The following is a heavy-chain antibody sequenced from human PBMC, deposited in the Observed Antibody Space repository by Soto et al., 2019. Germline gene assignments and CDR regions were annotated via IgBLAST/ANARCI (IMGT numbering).Heavy chain of an antibody. CDR3: ARDSLRFW. V-gene: IGHV3-21*01. CDR1: GFRFSDYV. Sequence: GGSLRLSCAVSGFRFSDYVMQWVRQAPGKGLEWVSSISATGTYIFYADSVKGRFTISRDNAQNSVHLQMNSLRAEDTAVYYCARDSLRFWWGQGTMVTVSS. D-gene: IGHD3-3*01. J-gene: IGHJ3*01. CDR2: ISATGTYI.